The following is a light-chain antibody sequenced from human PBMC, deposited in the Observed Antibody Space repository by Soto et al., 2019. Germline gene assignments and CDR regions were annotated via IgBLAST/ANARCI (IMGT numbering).Light chain of an antibody. CDR2: EGS. J-gene: IGLJ3*02. Sequence: QSVLTQPASVSGSPGQSITISCTGTSSDVGSYNLVSWYQQHPGKAPKLMIYEGSKRPSGVSNRFSGSKSGNTASLTIYGLQAEDEADYYCCSYAGSSTYWVLGGGTKVTVL. V-gene: IGLV2-23*01. CDR1: SSDVGSYNL. CDR3: CSYAGSSTYWV.